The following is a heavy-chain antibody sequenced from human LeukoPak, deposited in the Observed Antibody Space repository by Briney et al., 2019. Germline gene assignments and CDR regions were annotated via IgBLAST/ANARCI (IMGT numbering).Heavy chain of an antibody. D-gene: IGHD3-16*02. CDR3: ARDRQPSRYLGMHV. V-gene: IGHV3-11*01. CDR2: IGNGGNDI. Sequence: GGSLRLSCAASGSTLSDYYMSWIRQAPGKGLEWISYIGNGGNDIHYANSVKGRFTISRDNARNSLYLQMNSLRAEDTAVYHCARDRQPSRYLGMHVWGQGTTVTVSS. CDR1: GSTLSDYY. J-gene: IGHJ6*02.